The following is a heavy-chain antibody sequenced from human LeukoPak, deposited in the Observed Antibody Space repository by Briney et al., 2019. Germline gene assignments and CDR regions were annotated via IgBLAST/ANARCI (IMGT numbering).Heavy chain of an antibody. CDR2: IYTSGST. CDR1: GGSISSYY. D-gene: IGHD5-24*01. J-gene: IGHJ6*03. Sequence: SETLSLTCTVSGGSISSYYWSWIRQPPGKGLEWIGYIYTSGSTNYSPSLKSRVTISVDTSKNQFSLKLSSVTAADTAVYYCARGPRWLNSYYYMDVWGKGTTVTVSS. CDR3: ARGPRWLNSYYYMDV. V-gene: IGHV4-4*09.